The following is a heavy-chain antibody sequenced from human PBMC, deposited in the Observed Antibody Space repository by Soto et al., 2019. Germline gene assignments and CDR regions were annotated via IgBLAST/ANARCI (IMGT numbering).Heavy chain of an antibody. CDR2: IHYSGST. CDR1: GVSFSSYY. V-gene: IGHV4-59*08. J-gene: IGHJ4*02. D-gene: IGHD1-26*01. CDR3: ARRYGSAIDY. Sequence: PSETLSLTCTVSGVSFSSYYWSWIRQPPGKGLEWIGYIHYSGSTSYNPSLKSRVAISVDTSKNQFSLKLSSVTAADTAVYYCARRYGSAIDYWGQGTLVTVSS.